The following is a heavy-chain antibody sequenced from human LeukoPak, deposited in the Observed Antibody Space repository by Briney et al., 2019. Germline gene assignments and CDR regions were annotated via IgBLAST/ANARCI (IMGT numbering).Heavy chain of an antibody. D-gene: IGHD6-19*01. J-gene: IGHJ5*02. CDR2: ISGSGGSA. CDR1: GFTFSSYA. V-gene: IGHV3-23*01. Sequence: GGSLRLSCAASGFTFSSYAMSWVRQAPGKGLEWVSAISGSGGSAYYADSVKGRFTISRDNSKNTLYLQMNSLRAEDTAVYYCAKDHSSGYLNWFDPWGQGTLVTVSS. CDR3: AKDHSSGYLNWFDP.